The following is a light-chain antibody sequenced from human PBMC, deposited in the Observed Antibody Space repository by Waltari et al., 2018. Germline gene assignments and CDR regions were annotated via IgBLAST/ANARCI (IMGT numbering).Light chain of an antibody. Sequence: DIQMTQSPSSLSASVGDRVTITCRASQSISTYLNWYQHKPGKAPNLLIYSASTLQGGVPSRFSGSGSGTDFTLTISSLQPEDFATYYCQQSSSTPPTFGQGTKVEVK. J-gene: IGKJ1*01. V-gene: IGKV1-39*01. CDR1: QSISTY. CDR2: SAS. CDR3: QQSSSTPPT.